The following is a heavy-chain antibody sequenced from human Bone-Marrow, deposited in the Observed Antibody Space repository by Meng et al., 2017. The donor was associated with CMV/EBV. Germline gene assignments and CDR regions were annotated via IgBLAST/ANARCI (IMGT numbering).Heavy chain of an antibody. V-gene: IGHV4-34*01. CDR3: VRNYDSGGYYPWRYYYGMDV. D-gene: IGHD3-22*01. CDR2: INHSGST. CDR1: GFTFSSYW. Sequence: ESLKISCAASGFTFSSYWMHWIRQPPGKGLEWIGEINHSGSTNYNPSLKSRVTISVDTSKNQFSLKLSSVTAADTAVYYCVRNYDSGGYYPWRYYYGMDVWGQGTPVTVSS. J-gene: IGHJ6*02.